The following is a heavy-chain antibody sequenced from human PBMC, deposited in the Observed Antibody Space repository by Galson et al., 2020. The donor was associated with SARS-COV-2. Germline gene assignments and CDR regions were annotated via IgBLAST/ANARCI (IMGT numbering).Heavy chain of an antibody. CDR2: ISHDERNK. D-gene: IGHD3-3*01. J-gene: IGHJ6*03. Sequence: GESLKISCAASGFTFSRYAMHWVRQAPGKGLEWVASISHDERNKYYVDSVKGRFTLSRDNSKNTLYLQMNSLRSEDTALYYCARESYDFWSGDHYYYMDVWGKGTTVTVSS. V-gene: IGHV3-30*04. CDR1: GFTFSRYA. CDR3: ARESYDFWSGDHYYYMDV.